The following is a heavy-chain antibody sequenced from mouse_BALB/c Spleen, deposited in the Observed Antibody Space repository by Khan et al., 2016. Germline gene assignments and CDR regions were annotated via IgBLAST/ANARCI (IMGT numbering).Heavy chain of an antibody. J-gene: IGHJ2*01. Sequence: EVKLEESGGGLVQPGGSMKLSCVASGFTFRNYWMNWVRQSPEKGLEWVADIRVKSNNYATHSAASVKGRFNISRDDSKSSVYLQMNNLRAEDTGTYFCTREGNWGQGTTVTVSS. CDR2: IRVKSNNYAT. CDR3: TREGN. CDR1: GFTFRNYW. V-gene: IGHV6-6*02.